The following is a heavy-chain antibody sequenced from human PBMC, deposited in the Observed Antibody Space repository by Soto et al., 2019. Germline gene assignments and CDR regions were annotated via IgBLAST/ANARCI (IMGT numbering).Heavy chain of an antibody. CDR1: GFTFSSYG. CDR2: IWYDGSNK. Sequence: GGSLRLSCAASGFTFSSYGMHWVRQAPGKGLEWVAVIWYDGSNKYYADSVKGRFTISRDNSKNTLYLQMNSLRAEDTAVYYCARNPQGASYYYYGMDVWGQGTTVTVSS. V-gene: IGHV3-33*01. D-gene: IGHD2-15*01. J-gene: IGHJ6*02. CDR3: ARNPQGASYYYYGMDV.